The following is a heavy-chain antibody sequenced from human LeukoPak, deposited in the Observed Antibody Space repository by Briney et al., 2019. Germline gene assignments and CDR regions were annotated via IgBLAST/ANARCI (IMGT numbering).Heavy chain of an antibody. CDR2: LSGSGGTT. CDR1: GFTFSSYA. D-gene: IGHD2-15*01. Sequence: PGGSLRLSCAASGFTFSSYAMSWVRQAPGKGLEWVSTLSGSGGTTYYADSVKGRFTISRDNSKNTLYLQMNSLRAEDTAVYYCAKCGGGSCYYFDYWGQGTLVTVSS. V-gene: IGHV3-23*01. J-gene: IGHJ4*02. CDR3: AKCGGGSCYYFDY.